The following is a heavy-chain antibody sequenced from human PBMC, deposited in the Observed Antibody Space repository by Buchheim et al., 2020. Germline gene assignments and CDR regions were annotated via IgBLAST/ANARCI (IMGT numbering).Heavy chain of an antibody. J-gene: IGHJ6*02. Sequence: QLQLVESGGGVVQPRRSLRLSCAASGFTFSSYAMHWVRQAPGKGLEWVAVISYDGSNKYYADSVKGRFTISRDNSKNTLYLQMNSLRAEDTAVYYCARDRWELLRGNYYYGMDVWGQGTT. CDR1: GFTFSSYA. V-gene: IGHV3-30*04. D-gene: IGHD1-26*01. CDR3: ARDRWELLRGNYYYGMDV. CDR2: ISYDGSNK.